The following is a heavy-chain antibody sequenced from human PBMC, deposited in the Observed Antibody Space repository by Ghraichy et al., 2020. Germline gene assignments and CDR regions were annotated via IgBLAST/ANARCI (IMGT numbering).Heavy chain of an antibody. CDR2: INSDGSST. Sequence: GGSLRLSCAASGFTFSSYWMHWVRQAPGQGLVWVSRINSDGSSTSYADSVKGRFTISRDNAKNTLYLQMNSLRAEDTDVDSFSVPAARLGMDVWVKGTPVTVSS. D-gene: IGHD2-2*01. V-gene: IGHV3-74*01. CDR1: GFTFSSYW. CDR3: SVPAARLGMDV. J-gene: IGHJ6*04.